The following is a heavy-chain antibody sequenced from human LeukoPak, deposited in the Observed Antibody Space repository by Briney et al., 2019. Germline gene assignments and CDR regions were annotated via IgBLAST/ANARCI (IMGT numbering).Heavy chain of an antibody. V-gene: IGHV4-4*07. D-gene: IGHD3-22*01. CDR2: IYTSGST. CDR3: ARGKDYYDSSGYYGNFDY. J-gene: IGHJ4*02. Sequence: SETLSLTCTVSGGSISSYYWSWIRQPAGKGLEWIGRIYTSGSTNYNPSLKSRVTMSVDTSKNQFSLKLSSVTAADTAVYYCARGKDYYDSSGYYGNFDYRGQGTLVTVSS. CDR1: GGSISSYY.